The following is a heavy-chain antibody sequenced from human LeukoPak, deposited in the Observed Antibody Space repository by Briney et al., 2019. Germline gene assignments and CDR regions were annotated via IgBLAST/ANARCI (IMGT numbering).Heavy chain of an antibody. J-gene: IGHJ3*01. CDR2: ITGGGDYT. V-gene: IGHV3-23*01. D-gene: IGHD2-2*02. CDR3: AKGYRGIEAFDV. CDR1: GITLSNYG. Sequence: HSGGSLRLSCAVSGITLSNYGMSWVRQAPGKGLEWVSAITGGGDYTYYADSVKGRFTISRDNPKNAVYLQMISLRAEDTAVYYCAKGYRGIEAFDVWGQGTTVTVSS.